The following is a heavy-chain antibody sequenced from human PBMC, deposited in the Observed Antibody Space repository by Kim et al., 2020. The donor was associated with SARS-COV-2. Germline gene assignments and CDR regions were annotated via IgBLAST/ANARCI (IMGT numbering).Heavy chain of an antibody. J-gene: IGHJ3*01. Sequence: GGSLRLSCVGSGLSFDDYSVSWVRQAPGKGLEWVAFISNKNTSEQIHYGASVEGRFTISKDDSANVAYLQMNSLKTEDTGVYFCARDSFGGFPAAGFTVWGEGTMVTVS. CDR2: ISNKNTSEQI. D-gene: IGHD2-15*01. CDR1: GLSFDDYS. V-gene: IGHV3-49*04. CDR3: ARDSFGGFPAAGFTV.